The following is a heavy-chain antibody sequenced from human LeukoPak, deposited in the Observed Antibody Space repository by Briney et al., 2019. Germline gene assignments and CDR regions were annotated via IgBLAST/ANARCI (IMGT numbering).Heavy chain of an antibody. Sequence: PGGSLRLSCSASGFPFSSYAMHWVRQAPGKGLEYVSAISDSGGSTYYADSVKGRFTISSDNSKNTLYLQMNSLKAEDTAIYYCARAQDYCSGSTCYGYFQYWGQGTLVTVSS. CDR1: GFPFSSYA. V-gene: IGHV3-64*04. CDR2: ISDSGGST. J-gene: IGHJ1*01. CDR3: ARAQDYCSGSTCYGYFQY. D-gene: IGHD2-15*01.